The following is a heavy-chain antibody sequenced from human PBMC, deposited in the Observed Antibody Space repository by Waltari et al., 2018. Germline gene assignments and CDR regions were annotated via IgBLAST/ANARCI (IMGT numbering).Heavy chain of an antibody. J-gene: IGHJ3*02. D-gene: IGHD2-15*01. CDR2: RNPNSGNT. CDR1: GYTFTSYD. CDR3: ARGRLGYCSGGSCLLDAFDI. V-gene: IGHV1-8*01. Sequence: QVQLVQSGAEVKKPVASVKVSCKASGYTFTSYDINWVRQATGQGLEWMGWRNPNSGNTGYAQKFQGRVTMTRNTSISTAYMELSSLRSEDTAVYYCARGRLGYCSGGSCLLDAFDIWGQGTMVTVSS.